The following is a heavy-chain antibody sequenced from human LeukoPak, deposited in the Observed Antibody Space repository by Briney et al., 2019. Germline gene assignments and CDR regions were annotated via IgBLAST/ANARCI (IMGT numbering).Heavy chain of an antibody. CDR2: IYHSGST. D-gene: IGHD6-19*01. CDR1: GGSISSSNW. Sequence: PSETLSLTCAVSGGSISSSNWWSWVRQPPGKGLEWIGEIYHSGSTNYNPSLKSRVTISVDKSKNQFSLKLSSVAAADTAVYYCARDRGFASGWYRGFDCWGQGTLVTVSS. J-gene: IGHJ4*02. CDR3: ARDRGFASGWYRGFDC. V-gene: IGHV4-4*02.